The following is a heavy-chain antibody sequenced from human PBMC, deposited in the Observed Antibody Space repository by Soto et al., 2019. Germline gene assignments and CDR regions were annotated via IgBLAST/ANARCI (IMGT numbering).Heavy chain of an antibody. CDR2: IIPMFEIA. CDR1: GGSFRTYT. D-gene: IGHD2-2*01. J-gene: IGHJ3*02. Sequence: QVQLVQSGVEVKKPGSSVKVSCKASGGSFRTYTVFWVRQAPGQGLEWMGRIIPMFEIANYAQRFQGRVTFNADKSTGTVHMEMISLTSDDTAIYLCTLGRWSAEVFDIWGQGTLVTVSP. CDR3: TLGRWSAEVFDI. V-gene: IGHV1-69*02.